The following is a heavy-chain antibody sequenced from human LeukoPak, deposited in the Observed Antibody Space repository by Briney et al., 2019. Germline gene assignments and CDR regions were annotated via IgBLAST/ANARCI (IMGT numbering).Heavy chain of an antibody. CDR3: ARGDPYLPLGY. CDR2: IYYSGST. J-gene: IGHJ4*02. CDR1: GGSLSSYY. V-gene: IGHV4-59*01. Sequence: SETLSLTCTVSGGSLSSYYWSWIRQPPGKGLEWIGYIYYSGSTNYNPSLKSRVTIPVDTSKNQFSLKLSSVTAADTAVYYCARGDPYLPLGYWGQGALVTVSS.